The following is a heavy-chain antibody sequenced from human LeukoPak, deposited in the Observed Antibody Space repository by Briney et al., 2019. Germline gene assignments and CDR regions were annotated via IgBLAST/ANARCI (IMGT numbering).Heavy chain of an antibody. Sequence: GGSLRLSCAASGFTFSSYAMSWVLQAPGKGLEWVSAISGSGGSTYYADSVKGRFTISRDNSKNTLYLQMNSLRAEDTAVYYCAKQSSSWYYHYFDYWGQGTLVTVSS. V-gene: IGHV3-23*01. CDR1: GFTFSSYA. D-gene: IGHD6-13*01. J-gene: IGHJ4*02. CDR3: AKQSSSWYYHYFDY. CDR2: ISGSGGST.